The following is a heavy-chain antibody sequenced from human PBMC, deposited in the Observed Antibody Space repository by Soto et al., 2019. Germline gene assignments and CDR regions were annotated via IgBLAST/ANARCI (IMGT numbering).Heavy chain of an antibody. CDR2: ISGYNGKT. V-gene: IGHV1-18*01. D-gene: IGHD5-18*01. Sequence: GASVKVSCKASGYTFTSYGISWVRQAPGQGLEWMGWISGYNGKTIYAQKLQGRLTMTTYTSTSTAYMELRSLRPDDTAAYYCTRVGRRAGYSYGYRYYYYGMDVWGQGTTVTVSS. CDR1: GYTFTSYG. CDR3: TRVGRRAGYSYGYRYYYYGMDV. J-gene: IGHJ6*02.